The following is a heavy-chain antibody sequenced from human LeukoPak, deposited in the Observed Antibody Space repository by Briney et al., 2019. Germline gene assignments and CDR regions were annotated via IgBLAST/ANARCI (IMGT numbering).Heavy chain of an antibody. CDR1: GYTFTSYA. Sequence: ASVKVSCKASGYTFTSYAMHWVRQAPGQRLEWMGWINPNTANPTYAQGFTGRFVFSVDTSVTTAYLQISRLKAEDTAVYYCARPFCSGDNCHSYFDHWGQGTLVTVSS. CDR2: INPNTANP. CDR3: ARPFCSGDNCHSYFDH. V-gene: IGHV7-4-1*02. D-gene: IGHD2-15*01. J-gene: IGHJ4*02.